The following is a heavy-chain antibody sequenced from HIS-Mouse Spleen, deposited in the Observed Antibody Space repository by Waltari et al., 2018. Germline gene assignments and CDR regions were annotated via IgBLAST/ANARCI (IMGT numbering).Heavy chain of an antibody. J-gene: IGHJ2*01. CDR2: TDYSGST. CDR3: AREIPYSSSWYDWYFDL. V-gene: IGHV4-39*07. Sequence: QLQLQESGPGLVKPAATLSLTCTVPGGSISSSSYYWGRIRPPPGKGLEWIGSTDYSGSTYYNPSLKSRVTISVDTSKNQFSLKLSSVTAADTAVYYCAREIPYSSSWYDWYFDLWGRGTLVTVSS. D-gene: IGHD6-13*01. CDR1: GGSISSSSYY.